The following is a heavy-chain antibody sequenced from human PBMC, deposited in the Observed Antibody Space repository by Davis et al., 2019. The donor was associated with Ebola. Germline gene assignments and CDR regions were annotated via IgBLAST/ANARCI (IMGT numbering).Heavy chain of an antibody. J-gene: IGHJ4*02. Sequence: GESLKTPCAAPGFTFSNYAMSWVRQAPGKGLEWVSAISGSGSSTYYAYSVKGRFTISRDNSKNTLYLQMNSLRGEDTAVYYCANRGWFGESFDYWGQGTLVTVSS. V-gene: IGHV3-23*01. D-gene: IGHD3-10*01. CDR3: ANRGWFGESFDY. CDR1: GFTFSNYA. CDR2: ISGSGSST.